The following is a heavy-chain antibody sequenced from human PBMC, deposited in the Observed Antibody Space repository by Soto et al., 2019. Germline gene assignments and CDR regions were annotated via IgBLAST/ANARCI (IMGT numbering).Heavy chain of an antibody. D-gene: IGHD1-26*01. CDR1: GFSLRTSGVG. J-gene: IGHJ4*02. V-gene: IGHV2-5*02. Sequence: QITLKESGPTLVKPTQTLTLTCTFSGFSLRTSGVGVGWIRQPPGKALDWLALIYWDDDKRYSPSLQSRLTITKDTSKNQVVLTMTNMDPVDTATYHCAHIYSGDHGFDYWGQGTLVTVSS. CDR2: IYWDDDK. CDR3: AHIYSGDHGFDY.